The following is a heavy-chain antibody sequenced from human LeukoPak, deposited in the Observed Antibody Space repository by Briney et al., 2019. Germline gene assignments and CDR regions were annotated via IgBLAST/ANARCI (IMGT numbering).Heavy chain of an antibody. D-gene: IGHD5-24*01. CDR1: GFTFGSYC. J-gene: IGHJ4*02. Sequence: PGGSLRLSCAASGFTFGSYCMDWVRQAPTKGLEWVSSIYSSGRYIYYADSVKGRFTISRDNAKNSLYLQMNSLRAEDTAVYYCARGGGSRDGLTTSFDYWGQGTVVTVSS. V-gene: IGHV3-21*01. CDR3: ARGGGSRDGLTTSFDY. CDR2: IYSSGRYI.